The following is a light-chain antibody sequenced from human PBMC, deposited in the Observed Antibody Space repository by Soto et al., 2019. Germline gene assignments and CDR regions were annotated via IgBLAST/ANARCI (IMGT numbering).Light chain of an antibody. J-gene: IGLJ3*02. CDR1: SSNIGSNY. V-gene: IGLV1-47*01. CDR3: AAWDDSLSGWV. Sequence: QSVLTQPPSASGTPGQRVTISCSGSSSNIGSNYVYWYQQLPGTAPKLLIYRNNQRPSGVPHLFSGSKSGTSASLAISGLRSEDEAYYYCAAWDDSLSGWVFGGGTKLTVL. CDR2: RNN.